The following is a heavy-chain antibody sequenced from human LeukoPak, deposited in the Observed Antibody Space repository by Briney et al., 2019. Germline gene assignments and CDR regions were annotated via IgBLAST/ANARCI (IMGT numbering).Heavy chain of an antibody. CDR1: GFTFSDSW. D-gene: IGHD5-18*01. J-gene: IGHJ6*02. CDR2: MNQDGSAK. V-gene: IGHV3-7*01. CDR3: ATVRHIYGSHYYGMDV. Sequence: GGSLRLSCAASGFTFSDSWMSWVRQAPGKGLEWVANMNQDGSAKGYVDSVKGRFTISRDNARNSLYLQMSSLRPEDTAVYYCATVRHIYGSHYYGMDVWGQGTTVTVSS.